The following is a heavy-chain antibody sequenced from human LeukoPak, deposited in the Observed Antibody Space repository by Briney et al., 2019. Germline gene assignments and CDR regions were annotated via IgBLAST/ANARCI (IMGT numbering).Heavy chain of an antibody. D-gene: IGHD6-19*01. V-gene: IGHV4-39*07. CDR3: GRSIRGYSSGWYYFDY. J-gene: IGHJ4*02. CDR1: GGSIRSSTDY. Sequence: KASETLSLTCTVSGGSIRSSTDYWGWIRQPPGKELEWIGSIYYSGSTYYNPSLKSRVTISVDTSKNQFSVKLSSVTAADTAVYFWGRSIRGYSSGWYYFDYWGQGTLITVSS. CDR2: IYYSGST.